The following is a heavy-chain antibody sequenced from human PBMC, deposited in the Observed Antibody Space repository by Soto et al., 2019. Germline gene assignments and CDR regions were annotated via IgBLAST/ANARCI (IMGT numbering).Heavy chain of an antibody. CDR1: GFTFSSYI. CDR3: ARNSESEDYDFWSGYYKSPDY. Sequence: PGGSLRLSCAASGFTFSSYIMNWVRQAPGKGLEWVSSISSSSSYIYYADSVKGRFTISRDNAKNSLYLQMNSLRAEDTAVYYCARNSESEDYDFWSGYYKSPDYWGQGTLVTVSS. CDR2: ISSSSSYI. J-gene: IGHJ4*02. D-gene: IGHD3-3*01. V-gene: IGHV3-21*01.